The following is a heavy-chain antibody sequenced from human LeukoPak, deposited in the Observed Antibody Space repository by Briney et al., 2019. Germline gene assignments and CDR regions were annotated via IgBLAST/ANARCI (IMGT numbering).Heavy chain of an antibody. CDR1: GYTFTSYG. D-gene: IGHD5-18*01. J-gene: IGHJ4*02. Sequence: GASVKVSCKASGYTFTSYGISRVRQAPGQRLEWMGWISAYNGNTNYAQKLRGRVTMTTDTSTSTAYMELRSLRSDDTAVYYCARGEVGDTAMVTLDYWGQGTLVTVSS. V-gene: IGHV1-18*04. CDR3: ARGEVGDTAMVTLDY. CDR2: ISAYNGNT.